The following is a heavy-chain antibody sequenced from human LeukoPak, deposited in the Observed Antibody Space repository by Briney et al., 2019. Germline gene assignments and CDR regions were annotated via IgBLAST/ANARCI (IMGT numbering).Heavy chain of an antibody. CDR2: IYYSGST. CDR1: GGSISSYY. J-gene: IGHJ5*02. CDR3: AREANEGNWNWFDP. D-gene: IGHD1-1*01. V-gene: IGHV4-59*01. Sequence: SETLSLTCTVSGGSISSYYWSWLRQPPGKGLEWIGYIYYSGSTNYNPSLKSRVTISVDTSKNQFSLKLSSVTAADTAVYYCAREANEGNWNWFDPWGQGTLVTVSS.